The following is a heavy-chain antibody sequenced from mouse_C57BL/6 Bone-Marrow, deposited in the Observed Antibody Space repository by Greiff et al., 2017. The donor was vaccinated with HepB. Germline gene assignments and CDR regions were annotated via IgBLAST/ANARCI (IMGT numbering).Heavy chain of an antibody. Sequence: QVQLKQSGAELARPGASVKMSCKASGYTFTSYTMHWVKQRPGQGLEWIGYINPSSGYTKYNQKFKDKATLTAEKSSSTAYMQLSSLTSEDSAVYYCAREGTTVVEGFAYWGQGTLVTVSA. CDR1: GYTFTSYT. D-gene: IGHD1-1*01. J-gene: IGHJ3*01. CDR2: INPSSGYT. CDR3: AREGTTVVEGFAY. V-gene: IGHV1-4*01.